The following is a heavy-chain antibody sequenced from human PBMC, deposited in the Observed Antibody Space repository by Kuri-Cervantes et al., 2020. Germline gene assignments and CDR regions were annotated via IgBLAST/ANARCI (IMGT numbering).Heavy chain of an antibody. D-gene: IGHD2-21*01. CDR1: GFTVSSNY. V-gene: IGHV3-53*01. Sequence: GESLKISCAASGFTVSSNYMSWVRQAPGKGLEWVSVIYSGGSTYYADSVKGRFTISRDNAKNSLYLQMNSLRAEDTAVYYCARDHSEGGDCYYCYYYYYMDVWGKGTTVTVSS. J-gene: IGHJ6*03. CDR2: IYSGGST. CDR3: ARDHSEGGDCYYCYYYYYMDV.